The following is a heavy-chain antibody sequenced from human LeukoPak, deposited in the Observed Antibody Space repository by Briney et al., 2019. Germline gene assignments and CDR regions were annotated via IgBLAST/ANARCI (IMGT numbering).Heavy chain of an antibody. CDR3: ARDTWFGNYYLDV. D-gene: IGHD3-10*01. CDR2: IHPKSGDT. CDR1: VYIFTAYY. V-gene: IGHV1-2*02. J-gene: IGHJ6*03. Sequence: GASVKVSCTASVYIFTAYYVHWVRQAPGQGLEWMGWIHPKSGDTNFAQRFQGRVTLTSDTTLHTIYVELSGLRSDDTAIYYCARDTWFGNYYLDVWGRGTTVTVSS.